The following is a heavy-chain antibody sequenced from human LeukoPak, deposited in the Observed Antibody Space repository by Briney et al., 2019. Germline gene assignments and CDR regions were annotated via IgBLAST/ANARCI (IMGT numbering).Heavy chain of an antibody. J-gene: IGHJ4*02. CDR2: IYSSGST. D-gene: IGHD3-9*01. V-gene: IGHV4-4*07. Sequence: SETLSLTCTVSGASINDYYWGWLRQPAGKGLEWIGRIYSSGSTNYNPSFKSRVTMLVDTSKNQFSLESRSVTAADTAVYYCAREAFTGPFSGYWGRRTLVTVSS. CDR3: AREAFTGPFSGY. CDR1: GASINDYY.